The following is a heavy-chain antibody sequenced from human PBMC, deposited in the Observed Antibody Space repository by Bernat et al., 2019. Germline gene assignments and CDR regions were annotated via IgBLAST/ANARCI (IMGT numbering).Heavy chain of an antibody. CDR3: TKNSGWYRIDP. V-gene: IGHV3-7*03. Sequence: LVESGGNLVQAGGSLRLSCAVSGFTFSEYWMTWVRQAPGKGLEWVATISSDKSAEHYADSVKGRFIISRDNGGNSLYLHMNSLRAEDTAVYYCTKNSGWYRIDPWGRGALVTVSS. D-gene: IGHD6-19*01. CDR1: GFTFSEYW. CDR2: ISSDKSAE. J-gene: IGHJ5*02.